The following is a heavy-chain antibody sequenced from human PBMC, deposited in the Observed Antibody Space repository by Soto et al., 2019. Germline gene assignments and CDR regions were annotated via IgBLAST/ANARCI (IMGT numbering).Heavy chain of an antibody. Sequence: QVQLVQPGAEVKKPGASVKFSCKASGYIFTNFYIHWVRQAPGQGLEWIGIINPNGGSTNYAQNFQGRVTMTRDTSTSTVYMDLSSPRSEETYVYYCTRGLASGDYWGQGTLITVSS. CDR2: INPNGGST. CDR1: GYIFTNFY. CDR3: TRGLASGDY. J-gene: IGHJ4*02. D-gene: IGHD6-6*01. V-gene: IGHV1-46*03.